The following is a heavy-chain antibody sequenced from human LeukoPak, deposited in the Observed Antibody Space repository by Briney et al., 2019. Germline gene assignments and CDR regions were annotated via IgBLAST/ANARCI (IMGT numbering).Heavy chain of an antibody. Sequence: AGGSLRLSCAASGFSFSNYEMSWARQAPGRGLEWLSYISGGGSFIKYADSVKGRFTISRDNAKNSLYLQMNSLRAEDTAVYYCARYVYGGNFDYWGLGTLVTVSS. CDR1: GFSFSNYE. CDR3: ARYVYGGNFDY. J-gene: IGHJ4*02. CDR2: ISGGGSFI. D-gene: IGHD5/OR15-5a*01. V-gene: IGHV3-48*03.